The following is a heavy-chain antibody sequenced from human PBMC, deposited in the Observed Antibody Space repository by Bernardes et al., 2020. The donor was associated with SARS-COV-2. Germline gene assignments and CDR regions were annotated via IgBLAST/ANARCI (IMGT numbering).Heavy chain of an antibody. CDR1: GFSVSSKY. Sequence: GSLRLSCAASGFSVSSKYMSWVRQAPGKGLEWVSVIYSGGTTYYADSVKGRFTISRDNSKNTLYLQMNSLRAEDTAVYYCAREYCSGGSCYHDGFDVWGQGTMVTVSS. V-gene: IGHV3-53*01. CDR2: IYSGGTT. CDR3: AREYCSGGSCYHDGFDV. D-gene: IGHD2-15*01. J-gene: IGHJ3*01.